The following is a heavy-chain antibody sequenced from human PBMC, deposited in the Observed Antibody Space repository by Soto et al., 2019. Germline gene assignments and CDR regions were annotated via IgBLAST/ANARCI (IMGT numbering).Heavy chain of an antibody. CDR2: VFYTGFT. Sequence: TLSLTCAVSGAPISGSYYYWAWLRQSPGKGPEWIGSVFYTGFTSYNPSLESRVSVSVDTSKSQFSLKLSAVTAADTAVYYCATSQKGYNWNYFDHWGQGALVTVSS. CDR1: GAPISGSYYY. D-gene: IGHD1-20*01. V-gene: IGHV4-39*01. J-gene: IGHJ4*02. CDR3: ATSQKGYNWNYFDH.